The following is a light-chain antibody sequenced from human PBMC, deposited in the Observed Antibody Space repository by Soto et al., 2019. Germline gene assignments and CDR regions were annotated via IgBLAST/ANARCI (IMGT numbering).Light chain of an antibody. CDR1: QSISSW. V-gene: IGKV1-5*01. CDR3: QQYESDSPVT. Sequence: DIQMTQSPSTLSASVGDRVIITCRASQSISSWLAWYQQKPGEAPRLLIYGASDLQSGVPSRFSGSGSGAEFTLTISSLQPDDFATYFCQQYESDSPVTFGGGTKVEIK. J-gene: IGKJ4*01. CDR2: GAS.